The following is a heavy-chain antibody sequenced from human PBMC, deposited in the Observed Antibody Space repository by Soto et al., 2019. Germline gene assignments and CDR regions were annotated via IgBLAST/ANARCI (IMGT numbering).Heavy chain of an antibody. CDR3: AKDLRPAAMGYYYYGMDV. CDR1: GFTFSSYG. V-gene: IGHV3-30*18. CDR2: ISYDGSNK. D-gene: IGHD2-2*01. J-gene: IGHJ6*02. Sequence: GGSLRLSCAASGFTFSSYGMHWVRQAPGKGLEWVAGISYDGSNKYYADSVKGRFTISRDNSKNTLYLQMNSLRAEDTVVYYCAKDLRPAAMGYYYYGMDVWGQGTTVTVSS.